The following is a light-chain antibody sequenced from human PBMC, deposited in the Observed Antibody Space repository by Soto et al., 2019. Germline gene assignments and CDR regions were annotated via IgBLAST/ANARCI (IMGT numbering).Light chain of an antibody. J-gene: IGKJ1*01. V-gene: IGKV3-20*01. CDR3: QQYGAVVT. CDR2: GAS. CDR1: QSLTNNY. Sequence: EIVLTQSPGTLSLSPGERATLSCRASQSLTNNYFAWYQQKPGRALRLLIDGASTRATGIPDRFSGSGSRTDFVLPMSILEPEDVAVYYCQQYGAVVTFGEGTKLDIK.